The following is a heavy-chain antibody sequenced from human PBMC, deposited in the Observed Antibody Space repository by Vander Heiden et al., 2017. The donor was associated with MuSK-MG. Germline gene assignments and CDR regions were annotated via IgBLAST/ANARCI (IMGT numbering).Heavy chain of an antibody. CDR1: GFTFSRYW. CDR2: IKQDGSEK. D-gene: IGHD1-26*01. CDR3: ARDAATPGDWYFDL. V-gene: IGHV3-7*01. J-gene: IGHJ2*01. Sequence: EVQLVESGGGLVQPGGSLRLSCPAAGFTFSRYWMSWVRQAPGKGLEWVANIKQDGSEKYYVDSVKGRFTISRDNAKNSLYLQMNSLRAEDTAVYYCARDAATPGDWYFDLWGRGTLVTVSS.